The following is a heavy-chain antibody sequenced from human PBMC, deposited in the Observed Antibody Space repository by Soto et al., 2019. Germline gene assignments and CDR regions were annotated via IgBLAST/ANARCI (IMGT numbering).Heavy chain of an antibody. CDR2: IYYSGST. V-gene: IGHV4-39*01. CDR1: GGSISSSSYY. CDR3: SRNRRWFGEEDPPPLYGMDV. J-gene: IGHJ6*02. Sequence: PSETLSLTCTVSGGSISSSSYYWGWIRQPPGKGLEWIGSIYYSGSTYYNPSLKSRVTISVDTSKNQFSLKLSSVTAADTAVYYFSRNRRWFGEEDPPPLYGMDVWGQGTTVTVSS. D-gene: IGHD3-10*01.